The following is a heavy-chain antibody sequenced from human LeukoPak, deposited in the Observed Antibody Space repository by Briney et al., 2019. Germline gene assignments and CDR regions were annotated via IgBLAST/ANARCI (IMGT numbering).Heavy chain of an antibody. Sequence: GGSLRLSCAGSGFTFSNYAMSWVRQAPGKGLEWVSGLSGSGVGTDYADSVKGRFTISRDNSRNMMYLQMNSLRAEDTAVYYCAKHVGATTTNFDDWGQGTLVTVSS. CDR1: GFTFSNYA. J-gene: IGHJ4*02. CDR3: AKHVGATTTNFDD. CDR2: LSGSGVGT. D-gene: IGHD1-26*01. V-gene: IGHV3-23*01.